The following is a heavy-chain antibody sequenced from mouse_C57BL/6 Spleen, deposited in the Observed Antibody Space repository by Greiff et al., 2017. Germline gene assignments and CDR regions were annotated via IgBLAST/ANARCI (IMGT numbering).Heavy chain of an antibody. CDR3: ARDSSGWVAY. J-gene: IGHJ3*01. Sequence: QVQLQQSGAELARPGASVKLSCKASGYTFTSYGISWVKQRTGQGLEWIGEIYPRSGNTYYNEKFKGKATLTADKSSSTAYMELRSLTSEDSAVYFCARDSSGWVAYWGQGTLVTVSA. CDR1: GYTFTSYG. V-gene: IGHV1-81*01. D-gene: IGHD3-2*02. CDR2: IYPRSGNT.